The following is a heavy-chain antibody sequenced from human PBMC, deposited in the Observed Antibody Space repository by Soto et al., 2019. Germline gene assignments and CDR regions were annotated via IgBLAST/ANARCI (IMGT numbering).Heavy chain of an antibody. V-gene: IGHV4-59*01. CDR3: ACFDSSGYYYPFDY. CDR2: IYYSGST. Sequence: SETLSLTCTVSGGSISRYYWSWIRQPPGKGLEWIGYIYYSGSTNYNPSLKSRVTISVDTSKNQFSLKLSSVTAADTAVYYCACFDSSGYYYPFDYWGQGTLVTVSS. D-gene: IGHD3-22*01. CDR1: GGSISRYY. J-gene: IGHJ4*02.